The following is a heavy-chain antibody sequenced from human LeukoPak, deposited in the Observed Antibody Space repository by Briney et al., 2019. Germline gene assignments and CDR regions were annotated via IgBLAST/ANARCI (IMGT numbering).Heavy chain of an antibody. CDR3: AHGAMYQLDY. Sequence: TGGSLRLSCAASGFTFSASDMNWVRQTPGKGLEWVSSISSSSSYIYYADSVKGRFTISGDNSRNTLFLQMNSLRAEDTAVYYCAHGAMYQLDYWGQGTLVTVSS. CDR2: ISSSSSYI. CDR1: GFTFSASD. D-gene: IGHD2-2*01. V-gene: IGHV3-21*04. J-gene: IGHJ4*02.